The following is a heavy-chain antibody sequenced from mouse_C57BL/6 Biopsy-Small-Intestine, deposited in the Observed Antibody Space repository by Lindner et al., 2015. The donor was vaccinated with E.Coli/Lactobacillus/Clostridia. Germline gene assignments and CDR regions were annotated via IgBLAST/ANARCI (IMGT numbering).Heavy chain of an antibody. CDR2: IYPGDGDT. J-gene: IGHJ2*01. CDR3: ARWFTTDLDY. D-gene: IGHD1-1*01. V-gene: IGHV1-82*01. Sequence: VQLQESGPELVKPGASVKISCKASGYAFSSSWMNWVKQRPGKGLEWIGRIYPGDGDTNYNGKFKGKATLTADRSSSTAYMQLSSLTSEDSAVYFCARWFTTDLDYWGQGTTLTVSS. CDR1: GYAFSSSW.